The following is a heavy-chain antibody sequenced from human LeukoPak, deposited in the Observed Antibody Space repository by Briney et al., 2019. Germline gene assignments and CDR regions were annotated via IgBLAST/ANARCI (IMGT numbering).Heavy chain of an antibody. J-gene: IGHJ4*02. CDR3: ASRVVVVAARGGGPLY. CDR2: IYYSGST. CDR1: GGSISSSSYY. Sequence: SETLSLTCTVSGGSISSSSYYWGWIRQPPGKGLEWIGSIYYSGSTYYNPSLKSRVTISVDTSKNQFSLKLSSVTAADTAVYYCASRVVVVAARGGGPLYWGQGTLVTVSS. V-gene: IGHV4-39*07. D-gene: IGHD2-15*01.